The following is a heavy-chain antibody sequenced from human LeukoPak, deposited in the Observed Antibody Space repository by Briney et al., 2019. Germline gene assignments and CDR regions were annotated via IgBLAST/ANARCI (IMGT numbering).Heavy chain of an antibody. CDR2: FYYSGST. D-gene: IGHD5-12*01. V-gene: IGHV4-30-4*01. CDR3: ARVRRHSGYGSLDY. J-gene: IGHJ4*02. Sequence: SQTLSLTCTVSGVSISSGDYYWGWIRQPPGMGLEWIVYFYYSGSTNYNPSLKSRITISVDMSKKHFSLKLSSVTAADTAVYYCARVRRHSGYGSLDYWGQGTLVTVSS. CDR1: GVSISSGDYY.